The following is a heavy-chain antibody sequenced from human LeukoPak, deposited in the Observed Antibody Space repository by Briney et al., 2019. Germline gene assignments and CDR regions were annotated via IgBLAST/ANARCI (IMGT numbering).Heavy chain of an antibody. J-gene: IGHJ4*02. D-gene: IGHD5-18*01. CDR1: GFTFSRYW. Sequence: GGSLRLSCAASGFTFSRYWMHWVRQAPGKGLVWVSRINTDGSSTSYADSVKGRFTISRDNAKNTLYLQMNSLRAEDTAVYYCARAADTAMVKYWGQGTLVTVSS. V-gene: IGHV3-74*01. CDR3: ARAADTAMVKY. CDR2: INTDGSST.